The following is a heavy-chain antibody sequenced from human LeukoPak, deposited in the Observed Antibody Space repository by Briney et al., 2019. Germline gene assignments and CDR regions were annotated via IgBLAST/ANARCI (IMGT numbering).Heavy chain of an antibody. CDR3: ARDLEAVNTYYFDY. D-gene: IGHD4-11*01. Sequence: SGGSLRLSCAASGFTVSSSYMSWVRQAPGKGLEWVSIISSAGTTYYADSVKGRFTISRDNSKNTVYLQVNSLRDEDTAVYYCARDLEAVNTYYFDYWGQGTMVTVSS. CDR2: ISSAGTT. CDR1: GFTVSSSY. V-gene: IGHV3-66*01. J-gene: IGHJ4*02.